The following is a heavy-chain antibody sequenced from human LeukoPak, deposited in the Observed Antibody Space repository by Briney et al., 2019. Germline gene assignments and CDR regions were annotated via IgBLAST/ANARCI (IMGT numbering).Heavy chain of an antibody. CDR1: GYSITSGYN. J-gene: IGHJ4*02. D-gene: IGHD2-2*02. V-gene: IGHV4-38-2*02. CDR2: IYHSGGA. CDR3: VRYCSSTTCYTRAVDY. Sequence: PSETLSLTCTVSGYSITSGYNWAWIRQPPGKVLEWIGRIYHSGGAYYNPSLKSRVTISVDTSKNQFSLKLSSVTAADTAVYYCVRYCSSTTCYTRAVDYWGQGTLVTVSS.